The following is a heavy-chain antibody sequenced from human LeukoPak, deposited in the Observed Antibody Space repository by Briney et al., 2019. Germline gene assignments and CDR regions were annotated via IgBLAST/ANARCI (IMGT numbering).Heavy chain of an antibody. Sequence: SETLSLTCAVSGFSISSGYYWGWIRQPPGKGLEWIGFVYESRNTYYSPSLKSRVTISVDMSKNQFSLKLNSVTAEDTAVYYCARGDVYFDPWGQGTLVTVSS. V-gene: IGHV4-38-2*01. J-gene: IGHJ5*02. D-gene: IGHD1-14*01. CDR2: VYESRNT. CDR3: ARGDVYFDP. CDR1: GFSISSGYY.